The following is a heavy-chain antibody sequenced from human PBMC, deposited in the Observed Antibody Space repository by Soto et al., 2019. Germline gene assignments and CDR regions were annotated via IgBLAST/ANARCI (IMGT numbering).Heavy chain of an antibody. Sequence: EVQLLESGGGLVQPGGSLRLSCAASGFTFSSHAMSWVRQAPGKRLEWVSALTGSGVSTYYADSVKGRFIIARDNSKGTLDLQMNSLRVEDTAVYYCAKVRYVFWFDPWGQGTLVTVSS. J-gene: IGHJ5*02. V-gene: IGHV3-23*01. D-gene: IGHD3-16*02. CDR3: AKVRYVFWFDP. CDR2: LTGSGVST. CDR1: GFTFSSHA.